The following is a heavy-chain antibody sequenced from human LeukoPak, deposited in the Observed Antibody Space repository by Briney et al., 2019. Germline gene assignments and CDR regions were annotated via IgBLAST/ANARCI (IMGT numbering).Heavy chain of an antibody. CDR2: IYPGGSAT. Sequence: GESLKISCKGSGYSFTSYWIGWVRQMPGKGLEWMGIIYPGGSATRYSPSFRGQVTISADKSISTAYLQWSSLKASDTAIYYCARLSDRGTGYFDYWGQGTLVAVSS. J-gene: IGHJ4*02. CDR1: GYSFTSYW. D-gene: IGHD3-16*01. V-gene: IGHV5-51*01. CDR3: ARLSDRGTGYFDY.